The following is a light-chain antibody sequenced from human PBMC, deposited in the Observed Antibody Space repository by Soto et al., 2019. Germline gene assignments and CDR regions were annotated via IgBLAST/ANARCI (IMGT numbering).Light chain of an antibody. CDR2: TSG. Sequence: IHMTQSPASLSASVGDRVTITCRASQRITTYLNWYQQKQGEAPKLLISTSGTLQRGVPSKFIGSGSGTYFPLTITGHQRADFATYCYQQAYNTPYTFGQGTKLEIK. CDR1: QRITTY. CDR3: QQAYNTPYT. J-gene: IGKJ2*01. V-gene: IGKV1-39*01.